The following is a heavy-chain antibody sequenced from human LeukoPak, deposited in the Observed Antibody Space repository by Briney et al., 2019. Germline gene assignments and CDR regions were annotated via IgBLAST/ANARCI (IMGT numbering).Heavy chain of an antibody. Sequence: LGESLKISCKGSGYTFTSNWIGWVRQLPGKGLEWMGIIYPGDSDTRYSPSFQGQVTISADKSISTAYLQWSSLKASDTAMYYCARRRDGPKGDFDYWGQGTLVTVSS. CDR3: ARRRDGPKGDFDY. D-gene: IGHD5-24*01. CDR2: IYPGDSDT. CDR1: GYTFTSNW. V-gene: IGHV5-51*01. J-gene: IGHJ4*02.